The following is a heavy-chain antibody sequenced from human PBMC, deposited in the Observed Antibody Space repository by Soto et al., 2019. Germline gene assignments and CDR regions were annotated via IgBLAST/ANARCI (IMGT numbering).Heavy chain of an antibody. CDR1: GGTFSSYA. CDR2: IIPIFGTA. Sequence: ASVKVSCKASGGTFSSYAISWVRQAPGQGLEWMGGIIPIFGTANYAQKFQGRVTITADESTSTAYMELSSLRSEDTAVYYCARGGITMVRGVIITPFDYWRQRTLVTVSS. D-gene: IGHD3-10*01. V-gene: IGHV1-69*13. CDR3: ARGGITMVRGVIITPFDY. J-gene: IGHJ4*02.